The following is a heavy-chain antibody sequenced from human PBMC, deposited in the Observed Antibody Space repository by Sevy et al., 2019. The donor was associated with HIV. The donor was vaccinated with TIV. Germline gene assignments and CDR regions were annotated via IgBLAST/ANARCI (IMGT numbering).Heavy chain of an antibody. CDR3: AKDRTTGIAAAGTPFDY. Sequence: GGSLRLSCAASGFTFSSYGMHWVRQAPGKGLEWEAVISYDGSNKYYADSVKGRFTISRDNSKNTLYLQMNSLRAEDTAVYYCAKDRTTGIAAAGTPFDYWGQGTLVTVSS. CDR1: GFTFSSYG. CDR2: ISYDGSNK. D-gene: IGHD6-13*01. J-gene: IGHJ4*02. V-gene: IGHV3-30*18.